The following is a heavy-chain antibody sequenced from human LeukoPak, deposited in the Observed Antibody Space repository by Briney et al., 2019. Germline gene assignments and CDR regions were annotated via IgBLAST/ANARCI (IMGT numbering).Heavy chain of an antibody. CDR2: IYPGDSDT. V-gene: IGHV5-51*01. CDR1: GYSFTSCW. D-gene: IGHD6-13*01. CDR3: ASRGQQLVGAFDI. Sequence: GESLKISCKGSGYSFTSCWIGWVRQMAGKGLEWMGIIYPGDSDTRYSPSFEGQVTISADKSISTAYLQWSSLKASDTAMYYCASRGQQLVGAFDIWGQGTVVTVSS. J-gene: IGHJ3*02.